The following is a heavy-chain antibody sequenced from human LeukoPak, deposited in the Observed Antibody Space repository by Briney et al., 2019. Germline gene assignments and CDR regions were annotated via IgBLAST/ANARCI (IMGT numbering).Heavy chain of an antibody. CDR2: IYYSGST. V-gene: IGHV4-30-4*02. J-gene: IGHJ3*02. CDR3: ATQSMITFGGVISTRGGAFDI. D-gene: IGHD3-16*02. CDR1: GGSISSGDYY. Sequence: SETLSLTCTVSGGSISSGDYYWSWIRQPPGKGLEWIGYIYYSGSTYYNPSLKSRVTISVGTSKNQFSLKLSSVTAADTAVYYCATQSMITFGGVISTRGGAFDIWGQGTMVTVSS.